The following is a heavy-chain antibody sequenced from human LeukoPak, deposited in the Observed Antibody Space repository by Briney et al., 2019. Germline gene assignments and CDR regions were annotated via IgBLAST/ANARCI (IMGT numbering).Heavy chain of an antibody. V-gene: IGHV3-23*01. CDR2: ISNSGSNT. CDR3: AKAIAAAGTPFDY. Sequence: GGSLRLSCAASGFTFSSYAMSWVRQAPGKGLEWVSTISNSGSNTYYTDPVKGRFTISRDNSKNTLYLQMNSLRAEDTAVYYCAKAIAAAGTPFDYWGQGTLVTVSS. CDR1: GFTFSSYA. J-gene: IGHJ4*02. D-gene: IGHD6-13*01.